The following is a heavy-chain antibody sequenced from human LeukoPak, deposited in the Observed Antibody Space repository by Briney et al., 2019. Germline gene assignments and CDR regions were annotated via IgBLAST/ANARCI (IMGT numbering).Heavy chain of an antibody. Sequence: GGSLRLSCAASGFTFSSYWMSWVRQAPGKGLEWVANIKQDGSEKYYVDSVKGRFTISRDNAKNSLYLQMNSLRAEDTAVYYCARDGARWLQLRGRYFDYWGQGTLVTVSS. CDR3: ARDGARWLQLRGRYFDY. CDR2: IKQDGSEK. CDR1: GFTFSSYW. J-gene: IGHJ4*02. D-gene: IGHD5-24*01. V-gene: IGHV3-7*01.